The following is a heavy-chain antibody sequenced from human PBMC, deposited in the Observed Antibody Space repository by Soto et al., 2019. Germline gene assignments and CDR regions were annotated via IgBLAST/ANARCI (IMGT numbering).Heavy chain of an antibody. CDR2: IYYSGST. J-gene: IGHJ6*02. D-gene: IGHD3-3*01. CDR3: ARDRSGYYYVKGMDV. CDR1: GGSISSGGYY. V-gene: IGHV4-31*03. Sequence: SETLSLTCTVSGGSISSGGYYWSWIRQHPGKGLEWIGYIYYSGSTYYNPSLKSRVTISVDTSKNQFSLKLSSVTAADTAVYYCARDRSGYYYVKGMDVWGQGTTVTVSS.